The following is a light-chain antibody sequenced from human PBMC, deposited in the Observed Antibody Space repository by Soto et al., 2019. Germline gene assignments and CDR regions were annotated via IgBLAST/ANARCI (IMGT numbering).Light chain of an antibody. J-gene: IGKJ1*01. CDR1: QGISSN. Sequence: DIQMTQSPSSLSASVGDRVTITCRASQGISSNLAWYQQKPGKVPKLLISAASTLQSGVPSRLSGSGSGTDFTLNITSLQPEDFATYYCQQSFTTLWTFGQGTKLDIK. V-gene: IGKV1-39*01. CDR3: QQSFTTLWT. CDR2: AAS.